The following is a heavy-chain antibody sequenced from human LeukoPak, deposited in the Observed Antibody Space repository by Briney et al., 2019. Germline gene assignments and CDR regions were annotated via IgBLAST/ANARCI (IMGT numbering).Heavy chain of an antibody. CDR2: IKQDGSEK. CDR3: ARVARITIFGVVIMGGGFDY. J-gene: IGHJ4*02. V-gene: IGHV3-7*01. CDR1: GFTFSSYW. Sequence: GGSLRLSCAASGFTFSSYWMSWVRQAPGKGLEWVANIKQDGSEKYYVDSVKGRFTISRDNAKNSLYLQMNSLRAEDTAVYYCARVARITIFGVVIMGGGFDYWGQGTLVTVSS. D-gene: IGHD3-3*01.